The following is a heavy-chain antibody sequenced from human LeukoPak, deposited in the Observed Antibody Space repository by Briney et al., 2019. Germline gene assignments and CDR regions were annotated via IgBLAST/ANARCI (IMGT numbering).Heavy chain of an antibody. V-gene: IGHV4-4*02. CDR3: ARRAGRFGELLVFFYFDY. CDR1: GGSISSSNW. Sequence: SGTLSVTCAVSGGSISSSNWWSWVRQPPGKGLEWIGEIYHSGSTNYNPSLKSRVTISVDKSKNQFSLKLSSVTAADTAVYYCARRAGRFGELLVFFYFDYRGQGTLVTVSS. CDR2: IYHSGST. J-gene: IGHJ4*02. D-gene: IGHD3-10*01.